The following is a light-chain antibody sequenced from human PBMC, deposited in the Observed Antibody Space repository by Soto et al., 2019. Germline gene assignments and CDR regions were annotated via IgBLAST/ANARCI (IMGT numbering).Light chain of an antibody. CDR1: SSDIGDYDY. V-gene: IGLV2-14*01. CDR2: DVT. CDR3: CSYTDIALDVV. Sequence: QSVLTQPASVSGSPGQSITISCTGTSSDIGDYDYVSWYQHHPGKAPKLLIFDVTHRPSGVSDRFSGSKSGNTASLTISGVRPEDEADYYCCSYTDIALDVVFGGGTKVTVL. J-gene: IGLJ2*01.